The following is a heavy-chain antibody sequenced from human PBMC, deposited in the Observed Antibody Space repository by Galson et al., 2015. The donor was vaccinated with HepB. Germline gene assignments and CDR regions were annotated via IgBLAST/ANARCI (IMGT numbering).Heavy chain of an antibody. Sequence: CAISGDSVSSQSAAWNWIRQSPSRGLEWLGRTYYRSKWYNDYAVSVKSRITINPDTPKNQFSLQLKSVTPEDTAVYYCATSEVPGTDAFDIWGQGTMVTVSS. CDR1: GDSVSSQSAA. D-gene: IGHD1-1*01. CDR3: ATSEVPGTDAFDI. CDR2: TYYRSKWYN. J-gene: IGHJ3*02. V-gene: IGHV6-1*01.